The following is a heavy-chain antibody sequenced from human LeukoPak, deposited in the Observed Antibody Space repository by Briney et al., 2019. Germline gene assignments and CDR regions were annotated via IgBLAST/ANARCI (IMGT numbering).Heavy chain of an antibody. V-gene: IGHV3-30*03. CDR1: GFTFSSYG. Sequence: GGSLRLSCAASGFTFSSYGMHWVRQAPGKGLEWVAVISYDESNKYYADSVKGRFTISRDNSKNTLYLQMNSLRAEDTAVYYCARDSSSGWFDAFDIWGQGTMVTVS. D-gene: IGHD6-19*01. CDR2: ISYDESNK. CDR3: ARDSSSGWFDAFDI. J-gene: IGHJ3*02.